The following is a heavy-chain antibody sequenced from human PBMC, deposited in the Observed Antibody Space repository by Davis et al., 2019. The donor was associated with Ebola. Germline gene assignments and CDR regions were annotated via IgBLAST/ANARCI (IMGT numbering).Heavy chain of an antibody. Sequence: GESLKISCAASGFTFSSYSMNWVRQAPGKGLEWVSVMYSGGRTYYADSVKGRFTISRDNSKNTLYLQMNSLRAEDTAVYYCAKNPLVVPAARGGWFDPWGQGTLVTVSS. J-gene: IGHJ5*02. CDR1: GFTFSSYS. CDR3: AKNPLVVPAARGGWFDP. CDR2: MYSGGRT. V-gene: IGHV3-23*03. D-gene: IGHD2-2*01.